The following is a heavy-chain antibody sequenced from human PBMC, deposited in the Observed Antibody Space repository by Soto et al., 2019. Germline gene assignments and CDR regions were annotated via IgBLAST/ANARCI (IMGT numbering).Heavy chain of an antibody. V-gene: IGHV1-18*01. J-gene: IGHJ5*02. CDR3: AGDVGGRWVGFNWFDP. CDR1: GYTFTSYG. D-gene: IGHD3-16*01. CDR2: ISAYNGNT. Sequence: QVQLVQSGAEVKKPGASVKVSCKASGYTFTSYGISWVRQAPGQGLEWMGWISAYNGNTNYAQKLQGRVTMTTDTSTRTAYMELRSLRSDDTAVYYCAGDVGGRWVGFNWFDPWGQGTVVTVSS.